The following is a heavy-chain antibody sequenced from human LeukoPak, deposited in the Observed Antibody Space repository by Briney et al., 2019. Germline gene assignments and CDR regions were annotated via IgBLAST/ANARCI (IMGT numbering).Heavy chain of an antibody. D-gene: IGHD3-10*01. CDR2: INPNSGGT. CDR3: ARDHRTMVRGVITY. J-gene: IGHJ4*02. CDR1: GYTFTGYY. V-gene: IGHV1-2*02. Sequence: GASVKVSCKASGYTFTGYYMHWVRQAPGQGLGWMGWINPNSGGTNYAQKFQGRVTMTRDTSISTAYMELSRLRSDDTAVYYCARDHRTMVRGVITYWGQGTLVTVSS.